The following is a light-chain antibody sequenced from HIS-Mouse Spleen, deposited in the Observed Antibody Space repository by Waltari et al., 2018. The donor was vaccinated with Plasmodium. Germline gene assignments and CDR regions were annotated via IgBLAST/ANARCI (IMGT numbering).Light chain of an antibody. Sequence: EIVMTQSPATLSVSPGERATLTCRASQGVSSNLAWYQQKPGQAPRLLIYGESTRATGIPARFSGSGSGTEFTLTISSLQSEDFAVYYCQQYNNWSFTFGPGTKVDIK. J-gene: IGKJ3*01. V-gene: IGKV3-15*01. CDR2: GES. CDR3: QQYNNWSFT. CDR1: QGVSSN.